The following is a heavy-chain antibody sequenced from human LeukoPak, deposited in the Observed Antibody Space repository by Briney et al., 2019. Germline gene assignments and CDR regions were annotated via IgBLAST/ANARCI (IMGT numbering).Heavy chain of an antibody. D-gene: IGHD2-15*01. CDR2: IRSKANSYAT. CDR1: GFTFSGSA. J-gene: IGHJ6*03. CDR3: TSLGYCSGGSCYYYYYYMDV. V-gene: IGHV3-73*01. Sequence: GGSLRLSCAASGFTFSGSAMHWVRQASGKGLEWVGRIRSKANSYATAYAASVKGRFTISRDDSKNTAYLQMNSLKTEDTAVYYCTSLGYCSGGSCYYYYYYMDVWGKGTTVTVSS.